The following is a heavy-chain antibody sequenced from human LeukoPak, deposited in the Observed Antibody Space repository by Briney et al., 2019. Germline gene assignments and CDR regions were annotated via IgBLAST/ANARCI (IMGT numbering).Heavy chain of an antibody. J-gene: IGHJ6*04. CDR2: ISSSGSII. V-gene: IGHV3-48*03. CDR3: AELGITIIGGV. Sequence: PGGSLRLSCAASGFTFSSYEMNWVRQAPGKGLEWVSYISSSGSIIYYADYVKGRFTISRDNAKNSLYLQMNSVRAEDTAVYYCAELGITIIGGVWGKGTTVTISS. CDR1: GFTFSSYE. D-gene: IGHD3-10*02.